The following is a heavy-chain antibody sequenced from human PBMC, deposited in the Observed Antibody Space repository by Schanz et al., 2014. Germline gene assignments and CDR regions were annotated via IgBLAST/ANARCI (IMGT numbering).Heavy chain of an antibody. CDR1: GGSISSGSYY. J-gene: IGHJ2*01. CDR3: ARDTTWRLDL. Sequence: QVQLQESGPGLVKPSQTLSLTCSVSGGSISSGSYYWSWIRQPAGKALEWVGRVFPNGITNYNPSLKSRVPISLDTSNNQFSLTRTSLTAADTAVYYCARDTTWRLDLWGRGTLVTVYS. CDR2: VFPNGIT. D-gene: IGHD1-1*01. V-gene: IGHV4-61*02.